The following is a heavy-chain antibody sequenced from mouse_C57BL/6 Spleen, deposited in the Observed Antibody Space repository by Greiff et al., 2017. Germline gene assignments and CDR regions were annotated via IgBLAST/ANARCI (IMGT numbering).Heavy chain of an antibody. J-gene: IGHJ2*01. CDR3: ARAIVYDGFYFDY. Sequence: QVHVKQPGAELVMPGASVKLSCKASGYTFTSYWMHWVKQRPGQGLEWIGEIDPSDSYTNYNQKFKGKSTLTVDKSSSTAYMQLSSLTSEDSAVYYCARAIVYDGFYFDYWGQGTTLTVSS. D-gene: IGHD2-3*01. CDR2: IDPSDSYT. V-gene: IGHV1-69*01. CDR1: GYTFTSYW.